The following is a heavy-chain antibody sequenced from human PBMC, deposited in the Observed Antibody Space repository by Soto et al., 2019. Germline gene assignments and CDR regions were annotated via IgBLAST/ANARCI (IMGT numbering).Heavy chain of an antibody. D-gene: IGHD6-13*01. J-gene: IGHJ4*02. CDR1: GFTFSSYS. Sequence: GGSLRLSCAASGFTFSSYSMNWVRQAPGKGLEWVSSISSSSSYIYYADSVKGRFTISRDNAKNSLYLQMNSLRAEDTAVYYCARDLPTAAAGGYFDYWGQGTLVTVSS. V-gene: IGHV3-21*01. CDR3: ARDLPTAAAGGYFDY. CDR2: ISSSSSYI.